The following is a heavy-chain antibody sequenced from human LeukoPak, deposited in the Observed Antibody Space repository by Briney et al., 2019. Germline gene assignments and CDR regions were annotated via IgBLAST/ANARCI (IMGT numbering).Heavy chain of an antibody. J-gene: IGHJ4*02. CDR3: ASGSSGWNY. Sequence: GGSLRLSCAASGFTFSSYEMNWVRQAPGKGLEWVSYISSSGSTIYYADSVKGRFTISRDNAKNSLFLQMNSLRAEDTALYYCASGSSGWNYWGQGTLVTVSS. CDR1: GFTFSSYE. V-gene: IGHV3-48*03. CDR2: ISSSGSTI. D-gene: IGHD6-6*01.